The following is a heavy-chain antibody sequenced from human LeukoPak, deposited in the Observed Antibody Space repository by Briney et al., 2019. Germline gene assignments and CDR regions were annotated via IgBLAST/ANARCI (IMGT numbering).Heavy chain of an antibody. V-gene: IGHV3-23*01. CDR3: GRDPNGDYIGAFDF. D-gene: IGHD4-17*01. CDR1: GFTFSNYA. CDR2: VSGSGGRT. J-gene: IGHJ3*01. Sequence: GGSLRLSCAASGFTFSNYAFVWVRQAPGKRLEWVSAVSGSGGRTIHADSVKGRFTISRDNSRNTLYLQMNSLRADDTAIYYCGRDPNGDYIGAFDFWGQGTMVSVSS.